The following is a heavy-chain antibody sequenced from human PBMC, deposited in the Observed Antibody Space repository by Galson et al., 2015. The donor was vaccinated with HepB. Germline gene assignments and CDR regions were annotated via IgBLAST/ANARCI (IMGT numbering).Heavy chain of an antibody. Sequence: SLRLSCAASGFTFSSYSMNWVRQAPGKGLEWVSSISSSSSYIYYADSVKGRFTISRDNAKNSLYLQMNSLRAEDTAVYYCASSMFGELLIGGGDYYYYGMDVWGQGTTVTVSS. J-gene: IGHJ6*02. CDR2: ISSSSSYI. CDR1: GFTFSSYS. D-gene: IGHD3-10*02. CDR3: ASSMFGELLIGGGDYYYYGMDV. V-gene: IGHV3-21*01.